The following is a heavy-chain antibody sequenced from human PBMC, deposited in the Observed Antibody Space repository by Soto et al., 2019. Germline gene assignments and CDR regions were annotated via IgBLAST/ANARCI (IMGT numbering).Heavy chain of an antibody. V-gene: IGHV4-4*07. Sequence: QVQLQESGPGLVKPSETLSLTCTVSNGSVSFYYWSWIRQPAGKGLEWIGRIYTGGSTNYNLSLKSRVTMSMDTSKNQFSLKLNSVTAADTAVYYCARDVEGSIDYWGQGTLVTVSS. CDR2: IYTGGST. D-gene: IGHD2-21*01. CDR3: ARDVEGSIDY. CDR1: NGSVSFYY. J-gene: IGHJ4*02.